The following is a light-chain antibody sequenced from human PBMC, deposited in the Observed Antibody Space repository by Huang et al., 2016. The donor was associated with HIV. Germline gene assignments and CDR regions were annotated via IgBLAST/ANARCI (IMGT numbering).Light chain of an antibody. J-gene: IGKJ4*01. V-gene: IGKV3-11*01. CDR2: DAS. CDR1: RSASSY. Sequence: EIVLTQSPATLSLSPGERATLSCRASRSASSYLAWYQQKPGQAPRLLIYDASNRATGIPARVSGSGSGTDFTLTISSLEPEDFAVYYCQQRSNWPPALTFGGGTKVEIK. CDR3: QQRSNWPPALT.